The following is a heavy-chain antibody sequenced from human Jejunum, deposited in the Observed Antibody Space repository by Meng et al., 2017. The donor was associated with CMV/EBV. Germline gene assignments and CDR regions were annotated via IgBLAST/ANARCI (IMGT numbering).Heavy chain of an antibody. V-gene: IGHV3-21*01. CDR3: ARVFKGGNYFDY. J-gene: IGHJ4*02. D-gene: IGHD1-26*01. CDR2: ISISSFM. CDR1: GFTFSNNM. Sequence: AATGFTFSNNMRNWVRQAPGKGLEWVSSISISSFMYYADSVKGRFTISRDNAKNSLYLQMNSLRAEDTAVYYCARVFKGGNYFDYWGQGTQVTVSS.